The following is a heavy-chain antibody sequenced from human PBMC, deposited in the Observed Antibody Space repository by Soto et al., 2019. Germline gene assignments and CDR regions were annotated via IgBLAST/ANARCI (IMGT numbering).Heavy chain of an antibody. CDR1: GFTFSSYG. D-gene: IGHD2-2*01. J-gene: IGHJ6*02. CDR3: ARDRVVVPAAIAVRAAWSGYYYGMDV. CDR2: IWYDGSNK. Sequence: SGGSLRLSCAASGFTFSSYGMHWVRQAPGKGLEWVAVIWYDGSNKYYADSVKGRFTISRDNSKNTLYLQMNSLRAEDTAVYYCARDRVVVPAAIAVRAAWSGYYYGMDVWGQGTTVTVSS. V-gene: IGHV3-33*01.